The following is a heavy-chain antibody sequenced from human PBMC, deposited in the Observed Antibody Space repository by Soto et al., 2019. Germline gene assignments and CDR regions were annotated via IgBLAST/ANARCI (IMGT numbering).Heavy chain of an antibody. D-gene: IGHD2-21*01. CDR2: ISTWSSYS. CDR1: GFTFSSYN. J-gene: IGHJ6*02. V-gene: IGHV3-21*04. CDR3: ARSIPGVRYSAMDV. Sequence: PGGSLRLSRTASGFTFSSYNMNWVRQAPGKGLEWVSYISTWSSYSFYADSVKGRFTISRDNSGNTLFLEMYSLRAEDTAVYYCARSIPGVRYSAMDVGGQGTTVPASS.